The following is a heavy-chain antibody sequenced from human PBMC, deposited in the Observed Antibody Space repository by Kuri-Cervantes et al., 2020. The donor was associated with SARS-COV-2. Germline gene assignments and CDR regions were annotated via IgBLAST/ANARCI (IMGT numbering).Heavy chain of an antibody. V-gene: IGHV3-30*18. D-gene: IGHD4-17*01. CDR3: AKDTTTVTATLLLDY. CDR2: ISYDGSNK. CDR1: GLPFSLYA. J-gene: IGHJ4*02. Sequence: GGSLRLSCVASGLPFSLYAMSWVRLAPGKGLEWVAVISYDGSNKYYADSVKGRFTISRDNSKNTLYLQMNSLRAEDTAVYYCAKDTTTVTATLLLDYWGQGTLVTVSS.